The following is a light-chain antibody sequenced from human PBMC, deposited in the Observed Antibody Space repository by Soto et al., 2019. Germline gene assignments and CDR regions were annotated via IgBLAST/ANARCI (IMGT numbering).Light chain of an antibody. CDR1: QTVSSY. CDR3: QQRSDWPST. Sequence: EIVLTQSPATLSLSPGDRATLSCRASQTVSSYLAWYQQKPGQAPRLLIYDASSRATGIPARFSGSGSGTDFPLAITSLEPEDFAGYYCQQRSDWPSTVGGGTKVEIK. CDR2: DAS. V-gene: IGKV3-11*01. J-gene: IGKJ4*01.